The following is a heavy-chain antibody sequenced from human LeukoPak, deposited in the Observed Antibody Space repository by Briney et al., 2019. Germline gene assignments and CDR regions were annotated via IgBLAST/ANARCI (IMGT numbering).Heavy chain of an antibody. CDR3: AKDLWDWSAMDV. Sequence: PGGSLRLSCAASGFTFTGSAMCWVRQAPGKGPEWVSGFGGDGKTYYAASVKGRFTISRDNSNNMLYLQMNGLRDEDTALYYCAKDLWDWSAMDVWGQGTTVTLSS. CDR1: GFTFTGSA. V-gene: IGHV3-23*01. J-gene: IGHJ6*02. CDR2: FGGDGKT. D-gene: IGHD3/OR15-3a*01.